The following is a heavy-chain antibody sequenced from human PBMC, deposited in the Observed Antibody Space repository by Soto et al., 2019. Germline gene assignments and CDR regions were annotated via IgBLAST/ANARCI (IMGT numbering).Heavy chain of an antibody. CDR3: ARDRVDTAMAIRTSYFDY. CDR1: GGSISSGGYY. D-gene: IGHD5-18*01. Sequence: SETLSLTCTVCGGSISSGGYYWSWIRQHPGKGLEWIGYIYYSGSTYYNPSLKSRVTISVDTSKNQFSLKLSSVTAADTAVYYCARDRVDTAMAIRTSYFDYWGQGTLVTVFS. J-gene: IGHJ4*02. CDR2: IYYSGST. V-gene: IGHV4-31*03.